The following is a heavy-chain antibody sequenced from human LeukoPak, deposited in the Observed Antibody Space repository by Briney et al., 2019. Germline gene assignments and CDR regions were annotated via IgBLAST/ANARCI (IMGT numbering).Heavy chain of an antibody. CDR2: IKQDGSEN. J-gene: IGHJ3*02. Sequence: PGGSLRLSCEASGSTFGDYWMTWVRQAPGKGLGGVANIKQDGSENHYVDSVKGRFTISRDNAKNSLYLQMNSLRVEDTAVYYCATYWRYFDWLLSDIWGLGTMVTVSS. V-gene: IGHV3-7*05. CDR3: ATYWRYFDWLLSDI. D-gene: IGHD3-9*01. CDR1: GSTFGDYW.